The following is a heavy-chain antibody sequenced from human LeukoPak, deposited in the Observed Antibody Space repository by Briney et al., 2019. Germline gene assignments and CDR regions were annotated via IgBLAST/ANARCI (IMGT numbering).Heavy chain of an antibody. CDR3: AKDLGYSSSYNITLLDY. D-gene: IGHD6-6*01. CDR1: GFTFSSYG. V-gene: IGHV3-30*02. CDR2: IRYDGSYK. J-gene: IGHJ4*02. Sequence: GGSLRLSCAASGFTFSSYGMHWVRQAPGKGLEWVAFIRYDGSYKYYADSVKGRFTVSRDNSKNTLYLQMNSLRAEDTAVYYCAKDLGYSSSYNITLLDYWGQGTLVTVSS.